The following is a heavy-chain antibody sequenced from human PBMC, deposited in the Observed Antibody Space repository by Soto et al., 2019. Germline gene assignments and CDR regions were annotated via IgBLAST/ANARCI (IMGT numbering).Heavy chain of an antibody. CDR1: GGTFSSYA. V-gene: IGHV1-69*06. D-gene: IGHD3-9*01. CDR2: IIPIFGTA. J-gene: IGHJ3*02. Sequence: SVKVSCKASGGTFSSYAISWVRQAPGQGLEWMGGIIPIFGTANYAQKFQGRVTITADKSTSTAYMELSSLRSEDTAVYYCARMFHDILTGYSYDAFDIWGQGTMVTVSS. CDR3: ARMFHDILTGYSYDAFDI.